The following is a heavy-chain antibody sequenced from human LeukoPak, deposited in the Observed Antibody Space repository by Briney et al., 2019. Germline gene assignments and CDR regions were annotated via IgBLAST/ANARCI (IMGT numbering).Heavy chain of an antibody. V-gene: IGHV1-69*05. CDR3: ARGGGLRVIDY. CDR1: GGTFSSYA. J-gene: IGHJ4*02. D-gene: IGHD2-15*01. Sequence: ASVKVSCKASGGTFSSYAISWVRQAPGQGLEWMGGIIPIFGTANYAQKLQGRVTMTTDTSTSTAYMELRSLRSDDTAVYYCARGGGLRVIDYWGQGTLVTVSS. CDR2: IIPIFGTA.